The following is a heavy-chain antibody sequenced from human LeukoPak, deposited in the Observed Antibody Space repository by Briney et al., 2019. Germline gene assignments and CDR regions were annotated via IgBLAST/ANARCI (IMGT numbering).Heavy chain of an antibody. Sequence: GGSLRLSCAASGFTFGDYTISWVRQAPGKGLEWVSAIYDSGNTYSADSVKGRFTISRDTSNNTVYLQMTSLRADDTAVYYCARASWGYEFDQWGQGALVTVSS. V-gene: IGHV3-53*01. CDR3: ARASWGYEFDQ. CDR2: IYDSGNT. CDR1: GFTFGDYT. D-gene: IGHD7-27*01. J-gene: IGHJ4*02.